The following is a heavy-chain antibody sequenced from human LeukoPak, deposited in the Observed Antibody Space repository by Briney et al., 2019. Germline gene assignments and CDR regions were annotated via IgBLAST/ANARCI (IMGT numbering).Heavy chain of an antibody. CDR2: IIPIFGIA. V-gene: IGHV1-69*04. Sequence: SVKVSCKASGGTSSSYAISWVRQAPGQGLEWMGRIIPIFGIANYAQKFQGRVTITADKSTSTAYMELSSLRSEDTAVYYCARGGYDGLFDYWGQGTLVTVSS. D-gene: IGHD5-12*01. J-gene: IGHJ4*02. CDR3: ARGGYDGLFDY. CDR1: GGTSSSYA.